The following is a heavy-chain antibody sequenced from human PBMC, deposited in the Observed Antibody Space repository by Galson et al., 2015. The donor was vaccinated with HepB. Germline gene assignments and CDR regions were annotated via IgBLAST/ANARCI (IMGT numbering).Heavy chain of an antibody. Sequence: SLRLSCAASGFTFNNYAMSWVRQAPAKGLEWVSTISASGGNTYYVDSVKGRFTISRDNSKNTLYLQMNSLRAEDTALYFCAYIVGPFYYYYGMDVWGQGTAVTVSS. V-gene: IGHV3-23*01. D-gene: IGHD1-26*01. CDR1: GFTFNNYA. CDR2: ISASGGNT. CDR3: AYIVGPFYYYYGMDV. J-gene: IGHJ6*02.